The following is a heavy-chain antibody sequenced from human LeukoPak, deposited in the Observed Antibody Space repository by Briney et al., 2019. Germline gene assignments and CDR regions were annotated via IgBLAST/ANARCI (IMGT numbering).Heavy chain of an antibody. Sequence: PSETLSLTCTVSGGSISSYYRSWIRQPPGKGLEWIGYIYYSGSTNYNPSLKSRVTISVDTSKNQFSLKLSSVTAADTAVYYCARSSITMVRGVTIFDPWGQGTLVTVSS. D-gene: IGHD3-10*01. J-gene: IGHJ5*02. CDR3: ARSSITMVRGVTIFDP. V-gene: IGHV4-59*01. CDR2: IYYSGST. CDR1: GGSISSYY.